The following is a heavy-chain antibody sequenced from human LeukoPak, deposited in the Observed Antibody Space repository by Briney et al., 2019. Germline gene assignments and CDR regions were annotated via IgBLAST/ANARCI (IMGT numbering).Heavy chain of an antibody. D-gene: IGHD4-17*01. CDR2: ISYDGSNK. V-gene: IGHV3-30*04. CDR3: ARTGLTYLTTVTTWFDY. Sequence: GRSLRLSCAASGFTFSSYAMYWVRQAPGKGLEWVAVISYDGSNKYYADSVKGRFTISRDNSKNTLYLQMNSLRAEDTAVYYCARTGLTYLTTVTTWFDYWGQGTLVTVSS. J-gene: IGHJ4*02. CDR1: GFTFSSYA.